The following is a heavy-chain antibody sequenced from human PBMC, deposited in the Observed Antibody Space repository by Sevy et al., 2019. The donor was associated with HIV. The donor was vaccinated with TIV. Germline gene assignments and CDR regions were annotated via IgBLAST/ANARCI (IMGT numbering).Heavy chain of an antibody. J-gene: IGHJ3*02. CDR2: INHSGGS. CDR3: ARHCSGTSCSHAYDI. CDR1: GGSFGGYY. V-gene: IGHV4-34*01. D-gene: IGHD2-2*01. Sequence: SETLSLTCAVYGGSFGGYYWSWIRQPPGKGLEWIGEINHSGGSNYNPSLKSRVTISVDTSKNQFSLKLSSVTAADTAVYYCARHCSGTSCSHAYDIWGQGTMVTVSS.